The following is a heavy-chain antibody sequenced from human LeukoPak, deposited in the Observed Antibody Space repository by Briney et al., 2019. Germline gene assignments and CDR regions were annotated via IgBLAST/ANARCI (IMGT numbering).Heavy chain of an antibody. Sequence: GSLKLSCAASGFTVSSNYMSWVRQAPGKGLEWIGSIYYSGSTYYNPSLKSRVTISVDTSKSQFSLKLSSVTAADTAVYYCAIYYYGSGSPFDYWGQGTLVTVSS. CDR1: GFTVSSNY. J-gene: IGHJ4*02. CDR3: AIYYYGSGSPFDY. CDR2: IYYSGST. D-gene: IGHD3-10*01. V-gene: IGHV4-59*05.